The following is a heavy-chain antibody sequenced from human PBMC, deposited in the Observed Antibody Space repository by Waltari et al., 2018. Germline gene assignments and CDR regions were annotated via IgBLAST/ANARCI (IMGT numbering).Heavy chain of an antibody. Sequence: QVQLQESGPGLVKPSQTLSLTCTVSGGSISSRSYYWSWIRQPAGKGLEWIGRIDTSGSTNYNPSLKSRVTISVDTSKNQFSLKLSSVTAADTAVYYCARDRSGYYYDSVDIWGQGTMVTVSS. J-gene: IGHJ3*02. V-gene: IGHV4-61*02. CDR1: GGSISSRSYY. CDR3: ARDRSGYYYDSVDI. CDR2: IDTSGST. D-gene: IGHD3-22*01.